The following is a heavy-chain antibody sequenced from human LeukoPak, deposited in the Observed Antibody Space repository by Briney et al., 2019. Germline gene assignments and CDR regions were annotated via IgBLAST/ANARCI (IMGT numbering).Heavy chain of an antibody. J-gene: IGHJ3*01. CDR2: ISRSGDST. Sequence: GGSLRLSCAASGFTFSSYWMSWVRQAPGKGLEWVSVISRSGDSTYNADSVKGRFTISRDNSKNTLYLQMNSLGAEDTAVYYCARAIGARWELLGAFDFWGQGTMVTVSS. CDR3: ARAIGARWELLGAFDF. CDR1: GFTFSSYW. D-gene: IGHD1-26*01. V-gene: IGHV3-23*01.